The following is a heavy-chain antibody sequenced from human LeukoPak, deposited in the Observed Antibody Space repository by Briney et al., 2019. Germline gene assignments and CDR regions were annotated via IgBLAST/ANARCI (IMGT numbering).Heavy chain of an antibody. V-gene: IGHV4-39*01. D-gene: IGHD1-26*01. CDR2: IYYSGGT. CDR1: GGSISSSSYY. Sequence: SETLSLTCTVSGGSISSSSYYWGWIRQPPGKGLEWIGSIYYSGGTYYNPSLKSRVAISVDTSKNQFSLKLSSVTAADTAVYYCASYRRLVGATDAFDIWGQGTMVTVSS. J-gene: IGHJ3*02. CDR3: ASYRRLVGATDAFDI.